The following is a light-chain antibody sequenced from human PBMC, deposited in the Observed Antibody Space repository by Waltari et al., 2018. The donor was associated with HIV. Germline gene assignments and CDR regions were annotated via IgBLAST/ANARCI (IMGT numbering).Light chain of an antibody. CDR2: KDR. CDR3: QAWDSSTVV. Sequence: SYELTQPPSVSVSPGQTAEITCSGDALPSQSGHWYQQKPGQAPVLVMYKDRKRPSGIPKRFSGSTSGTTVTLTINGALYMDEADYYCQAWDSSTVVFGGGTKVTVL. V-gene: IGLV3-25*02. J-gene: IGLJ2*01. CDR1: ALPSQS.